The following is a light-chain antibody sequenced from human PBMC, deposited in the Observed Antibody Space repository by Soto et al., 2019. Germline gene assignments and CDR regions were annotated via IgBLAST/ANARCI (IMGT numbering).Light chain of an antibody. CDR1: SGDVGTYDL. J-gene: IGLJ1*01. V-gene: IGLV2-23*01. CDR2: EAT. CDR3: CSYAGSGTYV. Sequence: QSALTQPASVSGSPGQSITISCTGTSGDVGTYDLVSWYQQHPGKVPRLIIYEATKRPSEVSHRFSGYKSGNKASLTISGVQAEDEADYYCCSYAGSGTYVFGTGTRSPS.